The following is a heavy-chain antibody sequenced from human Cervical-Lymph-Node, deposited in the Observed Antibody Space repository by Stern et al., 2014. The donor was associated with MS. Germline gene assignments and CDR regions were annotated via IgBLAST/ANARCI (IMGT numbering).Heavy chain of an antibody. CDR2: NIPMFGIA. V-gene: IGHV1-69*12. D-gene: IGHD3-16*02. J-gene: IGHJ4*02. CDR1: GGTFSSYH. CDR3: ARATSDYIWGSYRYLDY. Sequence: QVQLVQSGAEVKKPGSSVKVSCKASGGTFSSYHIGWVRQAPRQGLEWMRGNIPMFGIANYAEKFQGRVTIPADESTSTAYMDLSTLRSEDTAVYYCARATSDYIWGSYRYLDYWGQGTQVTVSS.